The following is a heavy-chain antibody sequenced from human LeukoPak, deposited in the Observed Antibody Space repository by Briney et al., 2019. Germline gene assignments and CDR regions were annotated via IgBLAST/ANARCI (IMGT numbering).Heavy chain of an antibody. CDR1: GYSISSGYY. J-gene: IGHJ4*02. CDR2: IYQYGST. Sequence: SETLSLTCAVSGYSISSGYYWGWIRQPPGKGLEWIGTIYQYGSTYYNPSLKSRVTISVDTSKNQFSLKLSSVTAADTAVYYCARHRSPDGSNSCYNDWGQGTLVTVSS. CDR3: ARHRSPDGSNSCYND. V-gene: IGHV4-38-2*01. D-gene: IGHD2-2*02.